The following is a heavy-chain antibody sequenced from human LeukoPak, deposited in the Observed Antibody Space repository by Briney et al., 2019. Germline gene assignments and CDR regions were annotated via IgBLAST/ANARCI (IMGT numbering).Heavy chain of an antibody. D-gene: IGHD6-6*01. Sequence: ASVKVSCKASGYTFTGYYLHWARQAPGQGLEWIGRINPDSGGTNYAQRFQGRVTMTRDTSISTAYMELSRLRSDDTAVYYCARDRYGSSSAGYHYMAVWGKGTTVTVSS. J-gene: IGHJ6*03. CDR1: GYTFTGYY. V-gene: IGHV1-2*06. CDR2: INPDSGGT. CDR3: ARDRYGSSSAGYHYMAV.